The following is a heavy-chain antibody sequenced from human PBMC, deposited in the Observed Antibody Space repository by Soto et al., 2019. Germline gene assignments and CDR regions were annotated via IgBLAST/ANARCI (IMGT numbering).Heavy chain of an antibody. V-gene: IGHV6-1*01. Sequence: SETLSLTCAISGDSVSSNSAAWNWIRQSPSRGLEWLGRTYYRSKWYNDYAVSVKSRITINPATSKNQFSLQLNSVTPEDTAVYYCARVNWNLGYYGMDVWGQVTTVTVSS. D-gene: IGHD1-7*01. CDR1: GDSVSSNSAA. CDR2: TYYRSKWYN. CDR3: ARVNWNLGYYGMDV. J-gene: IGHJ6*02.